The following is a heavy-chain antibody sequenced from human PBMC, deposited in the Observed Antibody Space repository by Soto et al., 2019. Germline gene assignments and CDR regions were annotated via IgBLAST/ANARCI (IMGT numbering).Heavy chain of an antibody. J-gene: IGHJ6*02. CDR3: ARHGFSSSRRGVYYYGMDV. Sequence: SETLSLTCTVSGGSISSSSYYWGWIRQPPGKGLEWIGSIYYSGSTYYNPSLKSRVTISVDTPKNHFSLKLSSVTAADTAVYYCARHGFSSSRRGVYYYGMDVWGQWTTVTVS. CDR1: GGSISSSSYY. V-gene: IGHV4-39*01. CDR2: IYYSGST. D-gene: IGHD6-13*01.